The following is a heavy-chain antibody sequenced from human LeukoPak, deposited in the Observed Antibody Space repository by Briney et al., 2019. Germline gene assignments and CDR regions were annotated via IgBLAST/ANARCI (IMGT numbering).Heavy chain of an antibody. J-gene: IGHJ3*02. CDR2: ITYSGSA. V-gene: IGHV4-39*01. D-gene: IGHD5-12*01. CDR3: ARPRYAGGIDAFYI. CDR1: GGSINNDNYC. Sequence: SETLPLTCSVSGGSINNDNYCWGWIRQPPGKGLEWIGTITYSGSAYYNPSLESRVTISIDPSKNQFSLTLSSVTAADTAIYYCARPRYAGGIDAFYIWGPGTMVTVSS.